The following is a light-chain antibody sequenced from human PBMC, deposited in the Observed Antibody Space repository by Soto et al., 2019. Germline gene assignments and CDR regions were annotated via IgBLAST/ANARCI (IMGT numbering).Light chain of an antibody. V-gene: IGKV4-1*01. J-gene: IGKJ4*01. CDR3: QQYYTTLT. Sequence: DIVMTQSPDSLAVSLGERATINCKSSQSVLYSCDNKNYLAWYQQKPGQPPKLLIYWASTRDSGVPDRFSGSGSGADFTLTISSLQAEDVAVYYWQQYYTTLTFGGGTRVEIK. CDR1: QSVLYSCDNKNY. CDR2: WAS.